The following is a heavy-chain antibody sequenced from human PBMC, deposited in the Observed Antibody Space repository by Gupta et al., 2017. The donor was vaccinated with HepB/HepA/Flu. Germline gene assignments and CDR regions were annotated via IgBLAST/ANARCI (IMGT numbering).Heavy chain of an antibody. CDR2: VIPILETS. CDR3: AAFPITMTVQFFHH. Sequence: QVQMVQSGTEVRTPGSSVRASCKASGGTFSTFAVSWVRLAPGQGLEWMGSVIPILETSHYAQKFQGRLAITADKATSTAFLELSSLRSDDTAVYLCAAFPITMTVQFFHHWGQGTQVFVSS. D-gene: IGHD1-14*01. V-gene: IGHV1-69*08. J-gene: IGHJ1*01. CDR1: GGTFSTFA.